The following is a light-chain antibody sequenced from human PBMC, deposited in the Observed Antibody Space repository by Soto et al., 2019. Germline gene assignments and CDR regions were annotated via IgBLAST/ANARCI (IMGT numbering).Light chain of an antibody. V-gene: IGKV3-20*01. J-gene: IGKJ1*01. Sequence: EIVLTQSPGTLSLSPGEGATLSCRASQSISSTFLAWYQHKPGQAPRVLIYGASRRAAGIPDRFSGSGSGTDFILTISRLEPEDFAVYYCQQYESSWTFGQGTKVEVK. CDR3: QQYESSWT. CDR2: GAS. CDR1: QSISSTF.